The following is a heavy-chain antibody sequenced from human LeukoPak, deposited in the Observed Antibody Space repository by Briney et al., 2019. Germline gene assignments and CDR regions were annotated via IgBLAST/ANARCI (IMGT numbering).Heavy chain of an antibody. CDR2: INHSGST. D-gene: IGHD1-1*01. J-gene: IGHJ4*02. Sequence: SETLSLTCAVYGGSFSGYYWSWIRQPPGKGLEWIGEINHSGSTNYNPSLKSRVTISVDTSKNQFSLKLSSVTAADTAVYYCASKGYGRMGSFDYWGQGTLVTVSS. CDR1: GGSFSGYY. CDR3: ASKGYGRMGSFDY. V-gene: IGHV4-34*01.